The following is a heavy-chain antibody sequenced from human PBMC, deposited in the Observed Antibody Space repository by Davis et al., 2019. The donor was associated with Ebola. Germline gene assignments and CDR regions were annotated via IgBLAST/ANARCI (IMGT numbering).Heavy chain of an antibody. V-gene: IGHV4-59*01. CDR1: GGSISGYY. J-gene: IGHJ4*02. D-gene: IGHD4-17*01. CDR2: IYYSGST. Sequence: MPSETLSLTCTVSGGSISGYYWSWIRQPPGKGLEWIGYIYYSGSTNYNPSLKSRVTISVDTSKNQFSLKLSSVTAADTAVYYCARVSGIDYGVDYWGQGTLVTVSS. CDR3: ARVSGIDYGVDY.